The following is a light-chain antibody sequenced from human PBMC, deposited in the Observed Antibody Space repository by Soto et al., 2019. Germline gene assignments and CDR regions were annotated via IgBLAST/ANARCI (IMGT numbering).Light chain of an antibody. CDR1: QRVSSR. Sequence: ETMITQSPDTLSVSLGERATLSCRASQRVSSRLAWDPQEPGEAPRPLISGASSRATGIPDRFSGSGSGTAFTLTIIRLEPEDFALYYCQHYVEMSPITFGQGTRLE. CDR2: GAS. J-gene: IGKJ5*01. CDR3: QHYVEMSPIT. V-gene: IGKV3-20*01.